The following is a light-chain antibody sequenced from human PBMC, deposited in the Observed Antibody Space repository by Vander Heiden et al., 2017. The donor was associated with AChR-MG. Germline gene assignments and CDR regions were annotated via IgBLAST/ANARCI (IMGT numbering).Light chain of an antibody. CDR2: EVS. V-gene: IGLV2-8*01. CDR3: NSYEGSNTFVV. Sequence: SALTHPPSASGSPGQSVTIPCTGTSSDVGGYNYVSWYQQHPGKAPKLMIYEVSKRPSGVPDRFSGSKSGNTATLTVSGLQAEDEADYYCNSYEGSNTFVVFGGGTKLTVL. J-gene: IGLJ2*01. CDR1: SSDVGGYNY.